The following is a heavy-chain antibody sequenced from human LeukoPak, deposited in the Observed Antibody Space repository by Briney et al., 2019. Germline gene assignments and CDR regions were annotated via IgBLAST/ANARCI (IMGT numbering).Heavy chain of an antibody. CDR2: ISSSSSTI. V-gene: IGHV3-48*01. Sequence: GGSLRLSCAASGFTFSSYSMNWVRQAPGKGLEWVSYISSSSSTIFYADSVKGRFTISRDNAKNSLYLQMNSLRAEDTAVYSCARDSYCSGGSCYSGRNYFDYWGQGTLVTVSS. CDR1: GFTFSSYS. J-gene: IGHJ4*02. CDR3: ARDSYCSGGSCYSGRNYFDY. D-gene: IGHD2-15*01.